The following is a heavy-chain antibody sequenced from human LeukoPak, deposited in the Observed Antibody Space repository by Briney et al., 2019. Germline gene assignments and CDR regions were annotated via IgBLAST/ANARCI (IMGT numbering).Heavy chain of an antibody. CDR2: IYTSGST. J-gene: IGHJ4*02. D-gene: IGHD3-22*01. CDR3: ARRRDYYDSSGYYDY. V-gene: IGHV4-4*09. Sequence: SETLSLTCTVSGGSISSYCWSWIRQPPGKGLEWIGYIYTSGSTNYNPSLKSRVTISVDTSKNQFSLKLSSVTAADTAVYYCARRRDYYDSSGYYDYWGQGTLVTVSS. CDR1: GGSISSYC.